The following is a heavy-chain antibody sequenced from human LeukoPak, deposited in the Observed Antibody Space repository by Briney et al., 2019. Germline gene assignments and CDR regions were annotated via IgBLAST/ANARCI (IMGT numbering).Heavy chain of an antibody. D-gene: IGHD3-10*01. CDR1: GFTFNIYW. J-gene: IGHJ3*02. Sequence: PGGSLRLSCTASGFTFNIYWMSWVRQAPGRGLEWVANIKQDGSDKYSVDSVKGRFTISRDNAKNSVYLQMNSLRVEDTAVYYCAREPLIQWFEKGAFDIWGQGTMVTVSS. CDR2: IKQDGSDK. V-gene: IGHV3-7*01. CDR3: AREPLIQWFEKGAFDI.